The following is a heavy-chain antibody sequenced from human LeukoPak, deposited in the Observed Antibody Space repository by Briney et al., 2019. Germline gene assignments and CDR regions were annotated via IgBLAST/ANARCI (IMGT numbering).Heavy chain of an antibody. CDR2: ISGSGGST. J-gene: IGHJ4*02. CDR3: AKDNLYYGDVWDY. D-gene: IGHD3-16*01. V-gene: IGHV3-23*01. Sequence: PGGSLRLSCAASGFTFSSYGMSWVRQAPGKGLEWVSAISGSGGSTYYADSVKGRFTISRDNSKNTLYLQMNSLRAEDTAVYYCAKDNLYYGDVWDYWGQGTLVTVSS. CDR1: GFTFSSYG.